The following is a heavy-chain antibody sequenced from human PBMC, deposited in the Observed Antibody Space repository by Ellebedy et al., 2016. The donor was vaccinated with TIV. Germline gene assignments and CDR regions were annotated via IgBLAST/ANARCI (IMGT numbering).Heavy chain of an antibody. D-gene: IGHD1-1*01. CDR1: GFNFSGHA. V-gene: IGHV3-33*01. Sequence: GESLKISCEASGFNFSGHAMHWVRQAPGKGLDWLAATWYDGSNKFYGDSVEGRFIISRDNSRNTLYLQMNSLRVDDTAVYYCARGEGATSGLDVWGRGTTVTVS. CDR2: TWYDGSNK. CDR3: ARGEGATSGLDV. J-gene: IGHJ6*02.